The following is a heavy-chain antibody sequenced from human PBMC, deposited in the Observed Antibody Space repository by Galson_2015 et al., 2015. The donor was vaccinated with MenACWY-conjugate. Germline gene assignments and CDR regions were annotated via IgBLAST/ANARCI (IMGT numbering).Heavy chain of an antibody. CDR3: TTLGYYYHSRDY. Sequence: SLRLSCAASGFTFSNASMSWVRQAPGKGLEWVARVKGKTDGGTTDYAAPVKGRFTISRDDSKNTLYLQMNSLTTEDTAVYYCTTLGYYYHSRDYWGQGTLVTVSS. J-gene: IGHJ4*02. CDR1: GFTFSNAS. V-gene: IGHV3-15*01. D-gene: IGHD3-22*01. CDR2: VKGKTDGGTT.